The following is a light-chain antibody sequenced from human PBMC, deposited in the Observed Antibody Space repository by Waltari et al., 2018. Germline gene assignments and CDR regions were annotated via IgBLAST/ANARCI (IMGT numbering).Light chain of an antibody. V-gene: IGKV3-20*01. CDR1: QTIRAS. CDR3: QHYVRLPGT. Sequence: EIVLTQSPGTLSLSPGERATLSCRASQTIRASLAWYQQKPGQAPRLLIYGASSRAAGIPDRFSGSWSGTDFSRTISRLEPEDFAVYYCQHYVRLPGTFGRGTKVEIK. CDR2: GAS. J-gene: IGKJ1*01.